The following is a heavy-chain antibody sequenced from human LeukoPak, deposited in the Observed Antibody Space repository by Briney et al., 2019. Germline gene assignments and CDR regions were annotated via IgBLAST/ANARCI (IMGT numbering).Heavy chain of an antibody. CDR2: ISGSGGST. Sequence: GGSLRLSCAASGFTFSSYAMSWVRQAPGKGLEWVSAISGSGGSTYYADSVKGRFTISRDNAKNSLYLQMNSLRAEDTAVYYCARDLVQLDQPRFDYWGQGTLVTVSS. J-gene: IGHJ4*02. CDR3: ARDLVQLDQPRFDY. CDR1: GFTFSSYA. D-gene: IGHD1-1*01. V-gene: IGHV3-23*01.